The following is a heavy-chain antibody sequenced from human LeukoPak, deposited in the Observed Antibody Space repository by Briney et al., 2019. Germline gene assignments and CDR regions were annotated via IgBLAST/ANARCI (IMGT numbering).Heavy chain of an antibody. CDR1: GGSISSYY. Sequence: SETLSLTCTVSGGSISSYYWSWIRQPPGKGLEWSGYIYYSGNTNYNPSLKSRVTISVDTSKNQCSLKVSSVTAADTAVYYCARHLNSGSYTDAFDIWGQGTMVTVSA. D-gene: IGHD1-26*01. CDR2: IYYSGNT. V-gene: IGHV4-59*08. J-gene: IGHJ3*02. CDR3: ARHLNSGSYTDAFDI.